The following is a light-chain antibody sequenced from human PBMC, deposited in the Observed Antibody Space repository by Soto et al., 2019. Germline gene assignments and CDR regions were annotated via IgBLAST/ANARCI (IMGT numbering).Light chain of an antibody. CDR3: QQRRSRNT. CDR1: RSVAGY. J-gene: IGKJ2*01. CDR2: DGS. Sequence: EIVLTQSPATLSLSPGERATLSCRASRSVAGYLAWYQQRPGQAPRLLMYDGSNRATGIPARFSGSGSGTAFNLTISRLEPEDLRIYYSQQRRSRNTFGQGNKLAIK. V-gene: IGKV3-11*01.